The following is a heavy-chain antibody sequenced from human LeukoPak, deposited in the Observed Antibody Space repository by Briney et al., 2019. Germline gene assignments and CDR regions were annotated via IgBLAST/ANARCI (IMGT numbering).Heavy chain of an antibody. CDR2: ISSSSSYI. V-gene: IGHV3-21*01. CDR1: GFTFSSYS. CDR3: ARGVGTGAFDI. J-gene: IGHJ3*02. Sequence: GGSLRLSCAASGFTFSSYSMNWVRQAPGRGLEWVSSISSSSSYIHYADSVKGRFTISRDNAKNSLYLQMNSLRAEDTAVYYCARGVGTGAFDIWGQGTMVTVSS. D-gene: IGHD3-10*01.